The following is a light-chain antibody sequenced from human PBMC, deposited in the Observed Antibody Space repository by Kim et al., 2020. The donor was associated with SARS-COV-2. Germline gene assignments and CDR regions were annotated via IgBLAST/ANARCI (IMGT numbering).Light chain of an antibody. Sequence: SVSPGERATLSCRASQSVSSNLAWYQQKPGQAPRLLIYGASTRATGFPARFSGSGSGTEFTLTITSLQSEDFAVYYCQQYNTWPRTFGQGTKLEI. J-gene: IGKJ2*01. CDR3: QQYNTWPRT. V-gene: IGKV3-15*01. CDR2: GAS. CDR1: QSVSSN.